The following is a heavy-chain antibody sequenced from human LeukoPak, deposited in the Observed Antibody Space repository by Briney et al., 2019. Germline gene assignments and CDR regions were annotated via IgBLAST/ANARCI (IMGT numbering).Heavy chain of an antibody. Sequence: SGGSLRLTCAASGCTFSNYNMTWVRQPPGRGLQWVSYISSSSNIIYYADSVKGRFTISRDNAKNSLFLQMNSLRAEDTAVYYCARDFAREFTIDYWGQGTLVTVSS. V-gene: IGHV3-48*01. CDR1: GCTFSNYN. D-gene: IGHD3-10*01. CDR3: ARDFAREFTIDY. CDR2: ISSSSNII. J-gene: IGHJ4*02.